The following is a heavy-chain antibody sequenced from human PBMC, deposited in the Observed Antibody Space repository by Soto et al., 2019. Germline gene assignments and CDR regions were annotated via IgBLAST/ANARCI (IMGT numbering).Heavy chain of an antibody. V-gene: IGHV3-7*05. CDR1: GFTFSSYW. J-gene: IGHJ6*02. CDR3: ARWNPVRGVWNYYYYGMDV. D-gene: IGHD3-10*01. Sequence: GGSLRLSCAASGFTFSSYWMSWVRQAPGKGLEWVANIKQDGSEKYYVDSVKGRFTISRDNAKNSLYLQMNSLRAEDTAVYYCARWNPVRGVWNYYYYGMDVWGQGTTVTVSS. CDR2: IKQDGSEK.